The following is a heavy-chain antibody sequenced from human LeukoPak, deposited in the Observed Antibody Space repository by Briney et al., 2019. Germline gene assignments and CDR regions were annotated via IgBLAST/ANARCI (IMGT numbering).Heavy chain of an antibody. CDR2: ILYDGRTT. J-gene: IGHJ4*02. CDR3: AKEQWLAQSAYFDY. Sequence: GRSLRLSCAASGFTFRSYTMHWVRQAPGKGLEWVAVILYDGRTTNYADSVKGRFTISRDNSKNTLYLQMNSLRAGDTAVYYCAKEQWLAQSAYFDYWGQGTLVTVSS. V-gene: IGHV3-30*04. CDR1: GFTFRSYT. D-gene: IGHD6-19*01.